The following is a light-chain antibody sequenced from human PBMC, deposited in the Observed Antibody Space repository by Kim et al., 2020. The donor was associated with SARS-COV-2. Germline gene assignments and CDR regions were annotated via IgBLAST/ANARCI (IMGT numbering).Light chain of an antibody. CDR3: SSYAGSNSWV. V-gene: IGLV2-8*01. J-gene: IGLJ3*02. CDR1: SRDVGGYNY. Sequence: GPSFTISCTGSSRDVGGYNYVSWYQQQPGKAPKLMIYAVTKRPSGVPDRFSGSKSGNTASLTVSGLQAEDEADYYCSSYAGSNSWVFGGGTQLTVL. CDR2: AVT.